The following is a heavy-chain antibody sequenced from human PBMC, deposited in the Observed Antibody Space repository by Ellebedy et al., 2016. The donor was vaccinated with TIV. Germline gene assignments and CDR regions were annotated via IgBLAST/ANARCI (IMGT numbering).Heavy chain of an antibody. CDR1: GYTFTSYD. D-gene: IGHD6-19*01. CDR2: MNPNSGNT. J-gene: IGHJ5*02. V-gene: IGHV1-8*01. Sequence: AASVKVSCKASGYTFTSYDINWVRQATGQGLEWMGWMNPNSGNTGYAQKFQGRVTMTRNTSISTAYMELSCLISEDTAVYYCARVEKEQWLVTTHWFDPWGQGTLVTVSS. CDR3: ARVEKEQWLVTTHWFDP.